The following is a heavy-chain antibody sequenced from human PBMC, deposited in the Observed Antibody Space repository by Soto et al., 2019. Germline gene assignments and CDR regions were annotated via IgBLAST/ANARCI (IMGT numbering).Heavy chain of an antibody. D-gene: IGHD7-27*01. CDR1: GFTFSSYA. V-gene: IGHV3-23*01. CDR3: ATDLWANLYCYYYMDV. CDR2: ISGSGGST. Sequence: QPGGSLRLSCAASGFTFSSYAMSWVRQAPGKGLEWVSAISGSGGSTYYADSVKGRFTISRDNSKNTLYLQMNSLRAEDTAVYYCATDLWANLYCYYYMDVWGKGTTVTVSS. J-gene: IGHJ6*03.